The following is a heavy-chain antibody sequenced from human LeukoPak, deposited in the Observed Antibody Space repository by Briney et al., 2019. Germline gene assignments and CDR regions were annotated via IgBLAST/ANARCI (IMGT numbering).Heavy chain of an antibody. CDR3: AGGARRQQPFDY. D-gene: IGHD6-13*01. J-gene: IGHJ4*02. V-gene: IGHV3-66*01. Sequence: GGSLRLSCAASEFTVSSNYMNWVRQAPGKGLEWVSVIYSGGSTYYADSVKGRFTISRDNSKNTLYLQMNSLRAEDTDVYYCAGGARRQQPFDYWGQGTLVTVSS. CDR2: IYSGGST. CDR1: EFTVSSNY.